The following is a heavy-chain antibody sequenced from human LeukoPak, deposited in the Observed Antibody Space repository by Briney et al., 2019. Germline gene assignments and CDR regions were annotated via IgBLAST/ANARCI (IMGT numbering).Heavy chain of an antibody. CDR3: ARGAIFGVVSNPTDY. J-gene: IGHJ4*02. D-gene: IGHD3-3*01. Sequence: WASVKVSCKASRYTFTSYYMHWVRQAPGQGLEWMGIINPSGGSTSYAQKFQGRVTMTRDTSTSTVYMELSSLRSEDTAVYYCARGAIFGVVSNPTDYWGQGTLVTVSS. V-gene: IGHV1-46*01. CDR2: INPSGGST. CDR1: RYTFTSYY.